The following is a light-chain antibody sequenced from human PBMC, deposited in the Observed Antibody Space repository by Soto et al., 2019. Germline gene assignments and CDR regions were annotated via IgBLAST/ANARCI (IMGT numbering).Light chain of an antibody. V-gene: IGLV4-69*01. J-gene: IGLJ2*01. Sequence: QLVLTQSPSASASLTLSSGHSSYAIAWHQQQPEKGPRYLMKLDSDGSHTKGDAIPDRFSGSSSGAERYLTISSLQSEDEADYYCQTWGTGIHVVFGGGTKLTVL. CDR2: LDSDGSH. CDR1: SGHSSYA. CDR3: QTWGTGIHVV.